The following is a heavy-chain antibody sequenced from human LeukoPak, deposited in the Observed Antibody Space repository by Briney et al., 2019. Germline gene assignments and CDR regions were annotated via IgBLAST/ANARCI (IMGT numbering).Heavy chain of an antibody. J-gene: IGHJ4*02. CDR2: ISSSSTTI. CDR3: ATQFRYGSAAGPLDY. Sequence: GGSLRLSCAASGLTLTTYSMNWVRQAPGKGLEWVSYISSSSTTIFYADSVKGRFTISRDNAKNSLFLQMNSLRDEDTAVYYCATQFRYGSAAGPLDYWGQGTLVTVSS. CDR1: GLTLTTYS. D-gene: IGHD3-10*01. V-gene: IGHV3-48*02.